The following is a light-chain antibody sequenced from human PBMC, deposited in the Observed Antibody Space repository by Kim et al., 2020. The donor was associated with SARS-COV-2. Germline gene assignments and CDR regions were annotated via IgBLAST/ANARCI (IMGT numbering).Light chain of an antibody. Sequence: SPEERATLSCGASQSIISSSLAWYQQKPGQAPRLLIYGASSRATGIPDRFSGSGSGTDFTLTISRLEPEDFAVYYCQQYGSSPLTFGGGTKVDIK. CDR2: GAS. J-gene: IGKJ4*01. V-gene: IGKV3-20*01. CDR1: QSIISSS. CDR3: QQYGSSPLT.